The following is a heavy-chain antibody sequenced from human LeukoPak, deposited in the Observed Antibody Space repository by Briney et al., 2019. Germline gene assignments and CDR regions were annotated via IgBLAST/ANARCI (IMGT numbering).Heavy chain of an antibody. CDR1: GFTFGDYA. J-gene: IGHJ6*03. CDR2: IRSKAYGGTT. CDR3: TRLTTSYDYYYYMDV. V-gene: IGHV3-49*03. D-gene: IGHD4-11*01. Sequence: GGSLRLSCTASGFTFGDYAMSWFRRAPGKGLEWVGFIRSKAYGGTTEYAASVKGRFTISRDDSKSIAYLQMNSLKTEDTAVYYCTRLTTSYDYYYYMDVWGKGTTVTVSS.